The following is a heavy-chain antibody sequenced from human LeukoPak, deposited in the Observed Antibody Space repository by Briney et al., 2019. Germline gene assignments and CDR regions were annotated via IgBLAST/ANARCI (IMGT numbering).Heavy chain of an antibody. CDR2: IIPILGIA. CDR1: GGTFSSYA. V-gene: IGHV1-69*04. CDR3: ARGYGGRDYFDY. D-gene: IGHD4-23*01. Sequence: GSSVKVSCKASGGTFSSYAISWVRQAPGQGLEWMGRIIPILGIANYAQEFQGRVTITADKSTSTAYMELSSLRSEDTAVYYCARGYGGRDYFDYWGQGTLVTVSS. J-gene: IGHJ4*02.